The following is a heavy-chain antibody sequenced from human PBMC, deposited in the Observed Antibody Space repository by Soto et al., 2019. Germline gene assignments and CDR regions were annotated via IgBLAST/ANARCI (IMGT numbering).Heavy chain of an antibody. D-gene: IGHD1-20*01. CDR1: GFSLTSPGMC. CDR3: ARSIRGPRRFNGMDV. V-gene: IGHV2-70*13. CDR2: IERDDDDK. J-gene: IGHJ6*02. Sequence: SGPTLVNPTETLTLTCTFSGFSLTSPGMCVSWIRQSSGKALEWLALIERDDDDKYYSTSLKTRLTISKDTRKNQVVLTMANMEPADTATYYCARSIRGPRRFNGMDVWGQGTTVTSP.